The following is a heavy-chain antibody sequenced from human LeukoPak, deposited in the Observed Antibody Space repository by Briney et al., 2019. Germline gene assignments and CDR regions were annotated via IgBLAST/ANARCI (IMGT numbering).Heavy chain of an antibody. CDR2: IRGKANNYAT. V-gene: IGHV3-73*01. J-gene: IGHJ2*01. CDR1: GFTFSRYA. D-gene: IGHD3-22*01. CDR3: TSPSHDTSGRDWYFDL. Sequence: GGSLRLSCSASGFTFSRYAMTWVRQASGKGLEWVGRIRGKANNYATAYAASVKGRFTIPRDDSKNTAYLQMNSLRTEDTALYYCTSPSHDTSGRDWYFDLWGRGTLVTVSS.